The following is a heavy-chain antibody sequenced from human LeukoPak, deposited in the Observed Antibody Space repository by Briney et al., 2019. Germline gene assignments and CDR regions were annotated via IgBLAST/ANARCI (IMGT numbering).Heavy chain of an antibody. D-gene: IGHD2-15*01. CDR1: GFTFSSYG. V-gene: IGHV3-30*18. CDR2: ISYDGSNK. CDR3: AKSVVVITFRFDD. J-gene: IGHJ4*02. Sequence: GGSLRLSCAASGFTFSSYGMHWVRQAPGKGLEWVADISYDGSNKYYADSVKGRFTISRDNSKNMVYLQMNSLRADDTAVYYCAKSVVVITFRFDDWGQGALVTVSS.